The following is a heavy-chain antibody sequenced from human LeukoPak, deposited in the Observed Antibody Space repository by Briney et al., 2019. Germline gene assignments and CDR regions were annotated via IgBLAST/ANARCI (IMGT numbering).Heavy chain of an antibody. CDR3: ASSYYDFWSGQFDY. Sequence: GSLRLSCAASGFTVSSNYMSWVRQAPGKGLEWFSVIYSGGSTYYADSVKGRSTISRDNSKNTLYLQMNSLRAEDTAVYYCASSYYDFWSGQFDYWGQGTLVTASS. CDR2: IYSGGST. V-gene: IGHV3-66*02. J-gene: IGHJ4*02. CDR1: GFTVSSNY. D-gene: IGHD3-3*01.